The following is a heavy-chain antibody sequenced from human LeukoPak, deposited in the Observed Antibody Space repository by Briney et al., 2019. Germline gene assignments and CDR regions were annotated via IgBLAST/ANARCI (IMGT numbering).Heavy chain of an antibody. Sequence: SQTLSLTCTVSGGSISSGSYYWSWIRQPAGKGLEWIGRIYTSGSTNYNPSLKSRVTISVDTYKNQFSLKLSSVTAADTAVYYCARVPSYDFWSGYSYYYYMDVWGKGTTVTVSS. CDR2: IYTSGST. V-gene: IGHV4-61*02. CDR3: ARVPSYDFWSGYSYYYYMDV. D-gene: IGHD3-3*01. J-gene: IGHJ6*03. CDR1: GGSISSGSYY.